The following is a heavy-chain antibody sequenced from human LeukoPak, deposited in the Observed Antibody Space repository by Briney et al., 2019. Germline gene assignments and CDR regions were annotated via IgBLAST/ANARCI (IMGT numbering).Heavy chain of an antibody. Sequence: TPSETLSLTCTVSGDSISNFYWSWIRQPAGKGLEWIGRIYTSGSTNYNPSLKSRVTMSVDTSKNQFSLKLSSVTAADTAVYYCARDVVAAPGTWDYWGQETLVTVSS. CDR2: IYTSGST. J-gene: IGHJ4*02. CDR1: GDSISNFY. V-gene: IGHV4-4*07. CDR3: ARDVVAAPGTWDY. D-gene: IGHD6-13*01.